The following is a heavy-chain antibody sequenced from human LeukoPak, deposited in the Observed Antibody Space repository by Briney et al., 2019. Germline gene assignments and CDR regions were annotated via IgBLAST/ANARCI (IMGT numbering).Heavy chain of an antibody. D-gene: IGHD3-3*01. CDR3: SRDFGEPTGYYMDV. V-gene: IGHV1-2*02. CDR1: GYTFTGYY. CDR2: INPNSGDT. J-gene: IGHJ6*03. Sequence: ASVKVSCKASGYTFTGYYMHWVRQAPGQGLEWMGWINPNSGDTNYAQKFQGRVTMTGDTSISTAYMELSSLRSDDTAVYYCSRDFGEPTGYYMDVWGKGTTVTVSS.